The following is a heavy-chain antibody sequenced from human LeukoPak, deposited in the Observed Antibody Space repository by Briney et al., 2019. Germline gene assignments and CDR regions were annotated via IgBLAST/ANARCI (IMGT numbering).Heavy chain of an antibody. CDR1: GFTFSNYW. CDR3: ARGGAPYCSSTSCYEDRFDP. J-gene: IGHJ5*02. Sequence: GGSLRLSCAASGFTFSNYWMSWVRQAPGKGLEWVANIKQDGSEKYYVDSVKGRFTISRDNAKNSLYLQMISLRAEDTAVYYCARGGAPYCSSTSCYEDRFDPWGQGTLVTVSS. V-gene: IGHV3-7*05. D-gene: IGHD2-2*01. CDR2: IKQDGSEK.